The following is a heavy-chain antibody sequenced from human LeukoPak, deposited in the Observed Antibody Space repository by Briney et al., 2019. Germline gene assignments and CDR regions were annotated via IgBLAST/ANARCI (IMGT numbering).Heavy chain of an antibody. Sequence: SETLSLTCSVSGGSTSTSRYHWGWIRQPPGKGLEWIGSIYYSGTTYYNPSLKSRVSMSVDTSKNQFSLKLNSVTAADTAVYYCAREECSPGHYSFDYWGQGTLVTVSS. CDR1: GGSTSTSRYH. CDR2: IYYSGTT. J-gene: IGHJ4*02. CDR3: AREECSPGHYSFDY. V-gene: IGHV4-39*07. D-gene: IGHD2-8*02.